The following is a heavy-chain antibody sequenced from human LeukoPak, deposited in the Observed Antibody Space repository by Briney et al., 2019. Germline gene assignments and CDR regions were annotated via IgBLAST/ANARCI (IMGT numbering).Heavy chain of an antibody. Sequence: SETLSLTCAVYGGSFSGYYWSWIRQPPGKGLEWIGEINHSGSTNYNPSLKSRVTISVDTSKNQFSLKLSSVTAADTAVCYCARGGATTTGSAFDIWGQGTMVTVSS. D-gene: IGHD1-26*01. CDR2: INHSGST. CDR3: ARGGATTTGSAFDI. V-gene: IGHV4-34*01. CDR1: GGSFSGYY. J-gene: IGHJ3*02.